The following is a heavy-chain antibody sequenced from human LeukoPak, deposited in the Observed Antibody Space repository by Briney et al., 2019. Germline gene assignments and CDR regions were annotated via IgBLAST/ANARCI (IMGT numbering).Heavy chain of an antibody. V-gene: IGHV4-59*01. CDR1: GGSISSYY. Sequence: SETLSLTCTVSGGSISSYYWSWIRQPPGKGLEWIGYIYYSGSTNYNPSLKSRVTISVDTSKNQFSLKLSSVTAADTAVYYCARALPSSGSSSDVSDYWGQGTLVTVSS. CDR2: IYYSGST. CDR3: ARALPSSGSSSDVSDY. J-gene: IGHJ4*02. D-gene: IGHD6-19*01.